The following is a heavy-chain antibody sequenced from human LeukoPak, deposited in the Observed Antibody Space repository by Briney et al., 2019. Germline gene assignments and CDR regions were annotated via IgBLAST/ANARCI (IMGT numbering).Heavy chain of an antibody. CDR1: GGSISSYY. V-gene: IGHV4-59*08. J-gene: IGHJ6*03. CDR2: IYYSGST. D-gene: IGHD3-16*01. CDR3: ARGLRLGVDYYYYYMDV. Sequence: SETLSLTCTVSGGSISSYYWSWIRQPPGKGLEWLGYIYYSGSTNYNPSLKSRVTISVDTSKNQFSLKLSSVTAADTAVYYCARGLRLGVDYYYYYMDVWGKGTTVTVSS.